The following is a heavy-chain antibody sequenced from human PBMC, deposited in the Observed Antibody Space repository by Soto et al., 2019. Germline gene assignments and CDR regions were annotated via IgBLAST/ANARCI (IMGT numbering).Heavy chain of an antibody. CDR2: INHSGST. J-gene: IGHJ4*02. CDR1: GGSFSGYY. Sequence: QVQLQQWGAGLLKPSETLSLTCAVYGGSFSGYYWSWIRQPPGKGLEWIGEINHSGSTNYNPSLKSRVTISVDTSKNQCSLKLSSVTAADTAVYYCARGSAPDYWGQGTLVTVSS. V-gene: IGHV4-34*01. CDR3: ARGSAPDY.